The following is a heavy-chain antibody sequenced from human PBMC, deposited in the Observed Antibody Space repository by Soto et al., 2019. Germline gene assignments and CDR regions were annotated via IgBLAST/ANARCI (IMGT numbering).Heavy chain of an antibody. CDR1: GYSFTSYW. Sequence: RGESLKISCKGSGYSFTSYWIGWVRQMPGKGLEWMGIIYPGDSDTRYSPSFQGQVTISADKSISTAYLQWSSLKASDTATYYCASTYYYDSSGYYHIDIWGQGTMVTV. V-gene: IGHV5-51*01. CDR2: IYPGDSDT. J-gene: IGHJ3*02. CDR3: ASTYYYDSSGYYHIDI. D-gene: IGHD3-22*01.